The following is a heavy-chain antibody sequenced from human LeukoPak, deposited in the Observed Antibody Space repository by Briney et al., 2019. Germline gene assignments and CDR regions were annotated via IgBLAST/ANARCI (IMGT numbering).Heavy chain of an antibody. J-gene: IGHJ4*02. CDR2: TYSGAST. D-gene: IGHD3-10*01. V-gene: IGHV3-53*01. Sequence: PGGSLRLSCAVSGFANSTNYMIWFRQAPGRGLVWVSITYSGASTYYADSVQGRFTVSRDNSNNTLFLQMDRLTAEDTGTYYCASGRIPTLVRGVIMVYWGQGTLVTVSS. CDR1: GFANSTNY. CDR3: ASGRIPTLVRGVIMVY.